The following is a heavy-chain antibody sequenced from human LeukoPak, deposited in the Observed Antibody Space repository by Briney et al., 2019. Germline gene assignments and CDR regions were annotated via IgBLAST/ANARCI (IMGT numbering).Heavy chain of an antibody. D-gene: IGHD3-3*01. CDR2: ISHSSSYM. CDR1: GFIFSSYS. J-gene: IGHJ4*02. V-gene: IGHV3-21*01. CDR3: ARSPYDFSRFDY. Sequence: GGSLRLSCAGSGFIFSSYSMNWVRQAPGKGLEWVSSISHSSSYMYYADSVKGQFTISRDNSKNTLYLQMNSLRAEDTAVYYCARSPYDFSRFDYWGQGTLVTVSS.